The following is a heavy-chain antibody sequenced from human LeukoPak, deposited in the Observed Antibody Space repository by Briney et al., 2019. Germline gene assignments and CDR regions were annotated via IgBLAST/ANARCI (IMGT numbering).Heavy chain of an antibody. CDR2: MNPYNGNT. CDR3: AIYVWGSYY. Sequence: GASVKVSCKASGYTFTIYDVNWVRQAAGQGLEWMGWMNPYNGNTGYGQKFQGRVTMTRNTSISTAYMELNSLKSEDTAVYYCAIYVWGSYYWGQGTLVTVSS. CDR1: GYTFTIYD. D-gene: IGHD3-16*01. J-gene: IGHJ4*02. V-gene: IGHV1-8*01.